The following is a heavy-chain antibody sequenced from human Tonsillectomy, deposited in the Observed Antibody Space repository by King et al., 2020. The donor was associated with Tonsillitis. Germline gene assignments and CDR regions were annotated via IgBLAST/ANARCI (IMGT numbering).Heavy chain of an antibody. Sequence: EVQLVESGGGLVQPGGSLKLSCVASGFTFSGSAMHWVRQASGKGLEWVGRIRTKTYTYATAYSASVKGRFTISRDDSKNTAYLQMNTLKTEDTAVYYCTTEGYGYGYWGQGTLVTVSS. CDR3: TTEGYGYGY. D-gene: IGHD5-18*01. V-gene: IGHV3-73*02. CDR1: GFTFSGSA. J-gene: IGHJ4*02. CDR2: IRTKTYTYAT.